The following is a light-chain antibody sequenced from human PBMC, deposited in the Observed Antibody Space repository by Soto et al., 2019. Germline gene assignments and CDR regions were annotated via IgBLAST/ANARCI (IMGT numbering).Light chain of an antibody. CDR2: LGS. CDR3: MQALQTPIT. Sequence: DIVMSQSPLSLPVTPGEPASISCRSSHSLLHSNGYKYLDWYLQKPGQSPQLLIYLGSNRASGVPDRFSGSGSGTDFTLKISRVEAEDVGLYYCMQALQTPITFGQGTRLEI. CDR1: HSLLHSNGYKY. V-gene: IGKV2-28*01. J-gene: IGKJ5*01.